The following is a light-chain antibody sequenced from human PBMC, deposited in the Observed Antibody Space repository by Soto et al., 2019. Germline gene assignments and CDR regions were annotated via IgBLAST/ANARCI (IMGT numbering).Light chain of an antibody. CDR1: SSDVGGYNY. CDR2: DVS. V-gene: IGLV2-14*01. CDR3: SSYTSSSGV. J-gene: IGLJ2*01. Sequence: QSVLTQPASVSGSPGQSITISCTGTSSDVGGYNYVSWYQQHPGKAPKLMIYDVSKRPSGVSNRFSGSKSGNMASLTISGLQAEDEADYYCSSYTSSSGVFGGGTKLTVL.